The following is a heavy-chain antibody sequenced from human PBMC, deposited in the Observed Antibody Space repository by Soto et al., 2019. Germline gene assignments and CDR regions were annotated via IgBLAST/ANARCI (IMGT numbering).Heavy chain of an antibody. J-gene: IGHJ4*02. CDR1: GGSISSYY. D-gene: IGHD3-10*01. V-gene: IGHV4-59*01. CDR3: ARAHLYYYGSGSYVIYDY. CDR2: IYYSGST. Sequence: PSETLSLTCTVSGGSISSYYWSWVRQPPGKGLEWIGYIYYSGSTNYNPSLKSRVTISVDTSKNQFSPKLSSVTAADTAVYYCARAHLYYYGSGSYVIYDYWGQGTLVTVSS.